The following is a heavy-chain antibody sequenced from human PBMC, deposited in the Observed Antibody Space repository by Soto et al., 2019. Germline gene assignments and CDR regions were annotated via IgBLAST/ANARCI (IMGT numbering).Heavy chain of an antibody. D-gene: IGHD2-8*01. CDR3: AMPGPYCTNGVCYPDP. J-gene: IGHJ5*02. CDR1: GFTFSDYY. V-gene: IGHV3-11*01. Sequence: QVQLVESGGGLVKPGGSLRLSCAASGFTFSDYYMSWIRQAPGKGLEWVSYISSSGSTIYYADSVKGRFTIARDTAKNSRYLQMNSMRAKDTAVYYCAMPGPYCTNGVCYPDPWGQGTLVAVSS. CDR2: ISSSGSTI.